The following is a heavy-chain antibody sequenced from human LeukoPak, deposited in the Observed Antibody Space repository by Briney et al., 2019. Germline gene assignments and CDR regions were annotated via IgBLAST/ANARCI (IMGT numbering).Heavy chain of an antibody. J-gene: IGHJ5*02. D-gene: IGHD1-26*01. CDR2: INPNSGGT. Sequence: ASVYVSCKASGYTFTDYYMHWVRQAPGQGLEWLGWINPNSGGTSYAQKFQGRVTMTMGTSISTAYMEVSRLRPDDTAVYYCATMGATNFDHWGQGTLVTVSS. CDR1: GYTFTDYY. CDR3: ATMGATNFDH. V-gene: IGHV1-2*02.